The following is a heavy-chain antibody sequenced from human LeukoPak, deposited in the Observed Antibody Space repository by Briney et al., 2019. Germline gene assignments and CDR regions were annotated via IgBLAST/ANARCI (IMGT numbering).Heavy chain of an antibody. CDR3: AKVGGSYYNFDY. D-gene: IGHD1-26*01. Sequence: PGGSLRLSCAASGCTFSSYGMSWVRQAPGKGLEWVSAISGSGGSTYYADSVKGRFTISRDNSKNTLYLQMNSLRAEDTAVYYCAKVGGSYYNFDYWGQGTLVTVSS. J-gene: IGHJ4*02. CDR1: GCTFSSYG. V-gene: IGHV3-23*01. CDR2: ISGSGGST.